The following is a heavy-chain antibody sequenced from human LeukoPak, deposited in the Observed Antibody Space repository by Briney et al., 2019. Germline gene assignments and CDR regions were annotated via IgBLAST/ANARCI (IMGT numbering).Heavy chain of an antibody. CDR2: FDPEDGET. V-gene: IGHV1-24*01. Sequence: GASVKVSCKASGYTFTSYDINWVRQATGQGLEWMGGFDPEDGETIYAQKFQGRVTMTEDTSTDTAYMELSSLRSEDTAVYYCATEREVMTFDYWGQGTLVTVSS. CDR1: GYTFTSYD. J-gene: IGHJ4*02. CDR3: ATEREVMTFDY. D-gene: IGHD3-3*01.